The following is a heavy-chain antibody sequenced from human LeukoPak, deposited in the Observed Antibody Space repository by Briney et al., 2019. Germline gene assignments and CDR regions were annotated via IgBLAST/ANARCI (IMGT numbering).Heavy chain of an antibody. D-gene: IGHD3-10*01. CDR2: IYYSGST. J-gene: IGHJ6*02. CDR1: GGSVSSGSYY. CDR3: AGSREYYYGMDV. Sequence: SETLSLTCTVSGGSVSSGSYYWSWIRQPPGKGLEWIGYIYYSGSTNYNPSPKSRVTISVDTSKNQFSLKLSSVTAADTAVYYCAGSREYYYGMDVWGQGTTVTVSS. V-gene: IGHV4-61*01.